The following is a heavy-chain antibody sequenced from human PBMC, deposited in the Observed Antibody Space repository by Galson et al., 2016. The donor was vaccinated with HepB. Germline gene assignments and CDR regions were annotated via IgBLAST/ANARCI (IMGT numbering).Heavy chain of an antibody. CDR2: MSATGTEK. Sequence: SLRLSCAASGFTFSNYTMNWVRQAPGKGLEWVSSMSATGTEKYYADSVKGRFTISRDNAKDSLYLQMSSLRADDSALYYCARGKDIVLRLYARPNDYWGQGTLVTVSS. CDR1: GFTFSNYT. J-gene: IGHJ4*02. CDR3: ARGKDIVLRLYARPNDY. V-gene: IGHV3-21*01. D-gene: IGHD2-8*01.